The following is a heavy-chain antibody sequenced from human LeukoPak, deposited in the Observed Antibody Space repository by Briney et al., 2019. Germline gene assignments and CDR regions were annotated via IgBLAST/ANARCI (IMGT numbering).Heavy chain of an antibody. Sequence: QTGGSLRLSCAASGFSFDDHAMSWVRQAPGKGLEWVAVIRYDGSNKYYADSVKGRFTISRDNSKNTLYLQMNSLRAEDTAVYYCARDHTYYYDSSGYYLDYWGQGTLVTVSS. CDR2: IRYDGSNK. J-gene: IGHJ4*02. V-gene: IGHV3-33*08. CDR1: GFSFDDHA. CDR3: ARDHTYYYDSSGYYLDY. D-gene: IGHD3-22*01.